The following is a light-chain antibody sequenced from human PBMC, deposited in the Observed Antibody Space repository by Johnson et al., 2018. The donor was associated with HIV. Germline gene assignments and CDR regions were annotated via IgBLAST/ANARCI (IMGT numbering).Light chain of an antibody. Sequence: QSVLTQPPSVSAAPGQKVTISCSGSSSNIGNNYVSWYQQLPETAPKLLIYENNKRPSGIPDRFSGSKSGTSATLGITGLQTGDEADYYCGTWDSSLSAYVFGTGTKSTVL. J-gene: IGLJ1*01. CDR2: ENN. CDR1: SSNIGNNY. CDR3: GTWDSSLSAYV. V-gene: IGLV1-51*02.